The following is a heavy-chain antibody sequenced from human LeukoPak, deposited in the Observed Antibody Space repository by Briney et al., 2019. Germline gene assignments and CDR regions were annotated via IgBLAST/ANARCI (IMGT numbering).Heavy chain of an antibody. CDR1: GFTFSSYG. J-gene: IGHJ4*02. Sequence: GGSLRPSCAASGFTFSSYGMHWVRQAPGKGLEWVAVIWYDGSNKYYADSVKGRFTISRDNSKNTLYLQMNSLRAEDTAVYYCAKSYHYYGSSIDYWGQGTLVTVSS. V-gene: IGHV3-33*06. CDR2: IWYDGSNK. D-gene: IGHD3-10*01. CDR3: AKSYHYYGSSIDY.